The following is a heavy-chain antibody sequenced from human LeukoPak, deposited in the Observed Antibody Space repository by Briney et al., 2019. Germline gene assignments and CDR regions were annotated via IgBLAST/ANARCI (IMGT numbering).Heavy chain of an antibody. Sequence: PGGSLRLSCAASGFTFSDYYMSWIRQAPGKGLEWVANIKQDGGEEYYVDSVKGRFTISSDNAKNSLFLQMNSLRVEDTAVYYCARLGGSYYTYWGQGTLVTVSS. J-gene: IGHJ4*02. CDR3: ARLGGSYYTY. CDR2: IKQDGGEE. V-gene: IGHV3-7*01. D-gene: IGHD1-26*01. CDR1: GFTFSDYY.